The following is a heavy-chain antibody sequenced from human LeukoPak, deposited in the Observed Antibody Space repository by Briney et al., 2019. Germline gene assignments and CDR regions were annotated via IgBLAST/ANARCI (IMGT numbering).Heavy chain of an antibody. J-gene: IGHJ4*02. CDR3: AKDFLRWGSGWSGGVDY. Sequence: SGGSLRLSCTASGFAFSSFAMSWVRQAPGKGLEWVSGIRGSGGITYYADSVKGRFTISGDNSKNTLYLQMDSLRAEDTAVYYCAKDFLRWGSGWSGGVDYWGQGSLVTVSS. CDR2: IRGSGGIT. D-gene: IGHD6-19*01. CDR1: GFAFSSFA. V-gene: IGHV3-23*01.